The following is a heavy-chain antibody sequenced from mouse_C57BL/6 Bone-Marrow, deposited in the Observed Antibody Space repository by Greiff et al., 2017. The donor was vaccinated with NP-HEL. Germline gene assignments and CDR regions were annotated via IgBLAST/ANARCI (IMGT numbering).Heavy chain of an antibody. CDR2: ISDGGSYT. Sequence: EVHLVESGGGLVKPGGSLKLSCAASGFTFSSYAMSWVRQTPEKRLEWVATISDGGSYTYYPDNVKGRFTISRDNAKNNLYLQMSHLKSEDTAMYYCARDQSSLYYSNYEGNMVDYWGQGTSVTVSS. D-gene: IGHD2-5*01. CDR3: ARDQSSLYYSNYEGNMVDY. CDR1: GFTFSSYA. J-gene: IGHJ4*01. V-gene: IGHV5-4*01.